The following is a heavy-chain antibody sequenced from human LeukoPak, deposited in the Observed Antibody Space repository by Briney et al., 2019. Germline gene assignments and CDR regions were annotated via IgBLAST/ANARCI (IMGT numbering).Heavy chain of an antibody. CDR1: GFTFDDYA. V-gene: IGHV3-9*01. CDR2: ISWNSGSI. J-gene: IGHJ4*02. CDR3: AKGLEGALFDY. D-gene: IGHD3-3*01. Sequence: PGRSLRLSCAASGFTFDDYAMHWVRQAPGKGLEWVSGISWNSGSIGYADSVKGRFTISRDNAKNSLYLQMNSPRAEDTALYYCAKGLEGALFDYWGQGTLVTVSS.